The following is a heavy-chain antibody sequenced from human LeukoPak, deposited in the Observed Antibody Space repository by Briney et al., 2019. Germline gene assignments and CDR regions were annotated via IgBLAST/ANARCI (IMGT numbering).Heavy chain of an antibody. D-gene: IGHD6-6*01. J-gene: IGHJ4*02. CDR2: ISGSGGST. CDR1: GFTFSIYA. CDR3: AKVRRIAAYFDY. V-gene: IGHV3-23*01. Sequence: PGGSLRHSCGACGFTFSIYAMSGARHAPGKAVEWVSAISGSGGSTYYADSVKGRFTISRDNSKNTLYLQMNSLRAEDTAVYYCAKVRRIAAYFDYWGQGTLVTVSS.